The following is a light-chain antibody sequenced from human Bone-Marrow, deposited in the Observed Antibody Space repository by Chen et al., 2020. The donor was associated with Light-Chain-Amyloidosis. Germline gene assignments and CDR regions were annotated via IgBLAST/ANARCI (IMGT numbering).Light chain of an antibody. J-gene: IGLJ2*01. CDR3: CSYAGTFTYVV. V-gene: IGLV2-11*01. CDR2: DVT. Sequence: QSALTQPRSVSGSPGQSVTISCPGTSSDIGSYNYVSWYQQHPGQAPKLMIYDVTKRPSGVPDRFSGSKSGNTASLTISGLQAEDEADYFCCSYAGTFTYVVFGGGTKLTVL. CDR1: SSDIGSYNY.